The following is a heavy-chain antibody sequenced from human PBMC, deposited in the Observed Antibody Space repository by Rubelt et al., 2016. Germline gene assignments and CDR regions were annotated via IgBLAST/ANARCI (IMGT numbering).Heavy chain of an antibody. J-gene: IGHJ4*02. CDR3: AKGTGYCDYALGY. CDR1: RFTFSDYG. CDR2: ISYDGSNL. V-gene: IGHV3-30*18. Sequence: QVQLVESGGGVVQSGGSLRLSCAASRFTFSDYGMHWVRQAPGKGLQWVAVISYDGSNLYYGDSVKGRFTISRDNSKNTLYLQMNSLRAEDTAVYYCAKGTGYCDYALGYWGQGTLVTVSS. D-gene: IGHD4-17*01.